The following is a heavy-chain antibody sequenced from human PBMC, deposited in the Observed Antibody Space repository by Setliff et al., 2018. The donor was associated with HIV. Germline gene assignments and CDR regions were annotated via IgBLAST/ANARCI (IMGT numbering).Heavy chain of an antibody. CDR2: IYTSGKA. Sequence: SETLSLTCSVSGGSISNYYWIWIRQPAGKGLEWVGRIYTSGKANYNPSLKSRVTMSIDTSQNQFSLKLSSVTAAGTAVYYCARVPVSNYYYYMDVWGKGTTVTASS. V-gene: IGHV4-4*07. CDR1: GGSISNYY. J-gene: IGHJ6*03. CDR3: ARVPVSNYYYYMDV.